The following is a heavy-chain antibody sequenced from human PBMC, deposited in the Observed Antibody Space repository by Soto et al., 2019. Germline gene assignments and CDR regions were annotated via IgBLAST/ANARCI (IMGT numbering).Heavy chain of an antibody. V-gene: IGHV1-69*13. J-gene: IGHJ6*02. CDR3: ARGAGITMVRGVNDPRPYYYYGMDV. Sequence: GASVKVSCKASGGTFSSYAISWVRQAPGQGLEWMGGIIPIFGTANYAQKFQGRVTITADESTSTAYMELSSLRSEDTAVYYCARGAGITMVRGVNDPRPYYYYGMDVWGQGTTVTVSS. CDR1: GGTFSSYA. D-gene: IGHD3-10*01. CDR2: IIPIFGTA.